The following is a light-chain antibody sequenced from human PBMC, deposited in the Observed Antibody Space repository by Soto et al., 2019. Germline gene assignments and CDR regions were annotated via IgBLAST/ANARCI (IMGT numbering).Light chain of an antibody. CDR1: GSDVGGYDY. CDR3: TSYAGNNNVL. J-gene: IGLJ2*01. V-gene: IGLV2-8*01. Sequence: QSVLTQPPYASGSLGQSVTITCTGTGSDVGGYDYVAWYQQHPGKVPKLIIYEVSKRPSGVPDRLSGSKSGNTASLTVSGLQAEDEADYYCTSYAGNNNVLFGGGTKLTVL. CDR2: EVS.